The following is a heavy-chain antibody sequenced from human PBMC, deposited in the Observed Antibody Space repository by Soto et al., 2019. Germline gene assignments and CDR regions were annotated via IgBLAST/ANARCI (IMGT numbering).Heavy chain of an antibody. D-gene: IGHD6-13*01. V-gene: IGHV1-3*01. CDR3: ARYDIAAAGTLRWFDP. CDR2: INAGNGNT. J-gene: IGHJ5*02. CDR1: GYTFTSYA. Sequence: ASVKVSCKASGYTFTSYAMHWVRQAPGQRLEWMGWINAGNGNTKYSQKFQGRVTITRDTSASTAYMELSSLRSEDTAVYYCARYDIAAAGTLRWFDPWGQGTLVTVSS.